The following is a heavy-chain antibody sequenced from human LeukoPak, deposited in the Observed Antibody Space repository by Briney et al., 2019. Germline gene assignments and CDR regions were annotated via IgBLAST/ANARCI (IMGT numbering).Heavy chain of an antibody. CDR1: GGSISSYY. Sequence: SETLSLTCTVSGGSISSYYWTWIRQPAGKGLEWIGRIYSSGSTNHNPSLKSRVSMSVDTSRSQFSLKLSSVTAADTAVYYCAREQGYDSSGYDYWGQGSLVTVSS. CDR3: AREQGYDSSGYDY. CDR2: IYSSGST. J-gene: IGHJ4*02. V-gene: IGHV4-4*07. D-gene: IGHD3-22*01.